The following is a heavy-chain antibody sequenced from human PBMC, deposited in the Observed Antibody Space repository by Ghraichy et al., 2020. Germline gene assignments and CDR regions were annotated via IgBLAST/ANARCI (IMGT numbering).Heavy chain of an antibody. CDR2: IYYSGST. Sequence: SQTLSLTCTVSGGSISSSSYYWGWIRQPPGKGLEWIGSIYYSGSTYYNPSLKSRVTISVDTSKNQFSLKLSSVTAADTAVYYCARYSIVSGYRGFDYWGQGTLVTVSS. CDR3: ARYSIVSGYRGFDY. J-gene: IGHJ4*02. CDR1: GGSISSSSYY. V-gene: IGHV4-39*07. D-gene: IGHD5-18*01.